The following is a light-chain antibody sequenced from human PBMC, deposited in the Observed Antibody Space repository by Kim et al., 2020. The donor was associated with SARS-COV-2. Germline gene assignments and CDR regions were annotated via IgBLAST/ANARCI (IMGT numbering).Light chain of an antibody. Sequence: PGQRVTSSRPASGYNIGEFSVSWSQQLPGTAPKLLIYANEKRPSGIPDRFSGSKSGTSATLVITGLQTGDEADYYCGTWDNSRGGVFGGGTQLTVL. V-gene: IGLV1-51*01. J-gene: IGLJ3*02. CDR1: GYNIGEFS. CDR3: GTWDNSRGGV. CDR2: ANE.